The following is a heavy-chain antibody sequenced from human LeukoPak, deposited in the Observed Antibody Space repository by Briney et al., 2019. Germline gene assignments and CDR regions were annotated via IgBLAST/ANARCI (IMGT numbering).Heavy chain of an antibody. V-gene: IGHV1-69*01. CDR1: GGTFSSYA. CDR2: IIPIFGTA. Sequence: SVKVSCKASGGTFSSYAISWVRQAPGQGLEWMGGIIPIFGTANYAQKFQGRVTTTADESTSTAYMELSSLRSEDTAVYYCAREGIGYCTNGVCPDYWGQGTLVTVSS. CDR3: AREGIGYCTNGVCPDY. J-gene: IGHJ4*02. D-gene: IGHD2-8*01.